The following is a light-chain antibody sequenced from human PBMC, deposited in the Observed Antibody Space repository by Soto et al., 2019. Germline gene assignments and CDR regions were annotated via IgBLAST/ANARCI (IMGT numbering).Light chain of an antibody. CDR1: QNIKNY. CDR2: ASS. CDR3: QQSYSTPPWT. J-gene: IGKJ1*01. Sequence: IQMTHSPSSLSASVGDRATITSRPSQNIKNYLNWYQQKPGKAPKLLIYASSSLQSGVPSRFSGSGSGADFILTISSLQSEDFATYYCQQSYSTPPWTFGQGTKVDIK. V-gene: IGKV1-39*01.